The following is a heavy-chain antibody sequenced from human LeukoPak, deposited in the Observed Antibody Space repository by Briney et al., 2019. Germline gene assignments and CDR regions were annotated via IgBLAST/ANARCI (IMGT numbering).Heavy chain of an antibody. CDR3: ARRRPDRVAFDI. D-gene: IGHD3-16*02. CDR1: GGSISGYY. Sequence: SETLSLTCTVSGGSISGYYWSWIRQPPGKGLGWIGYIHYTGTTNYNPSLKSRVTISVDTSKNQFSLKLTSVTAADTAVYYCARRRPDRVAFDIWGQGTLVTVSS. J-gene: IGHJ3*02. CDR2: IHYTGTT. V-gene: IGHV4-59*08.